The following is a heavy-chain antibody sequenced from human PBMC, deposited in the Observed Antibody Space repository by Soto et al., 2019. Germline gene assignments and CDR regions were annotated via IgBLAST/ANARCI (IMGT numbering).Heavy chain of an antibody. CDR1: GGSISGYY. CDR3: ARRAGTGSYFDP. CDR2: IYYSGST. J-gene: IGHJ4*02. Sequence: PSETLSLTCTVSGGSISGYYWNWIRQPPGKGLEWIGYIYYSGSTNYNPSLKTRVTISVDTSKNQFSLKLSSVTAADTAVYFCARRAGTGSYFDPWGQGTLVTVS. D-gene: IGHD7-27*01. V-gene: IGHV4-59*08.